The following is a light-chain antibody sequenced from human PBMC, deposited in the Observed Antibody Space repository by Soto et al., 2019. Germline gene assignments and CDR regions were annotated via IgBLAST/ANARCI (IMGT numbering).Light chain of an antibody. J-gene: IGKJ1*01. Sequence: EIVLTQSPGTLSLSPGERATLSCRASRSVSSSYLAWYQQKPGQAPRLLIYGASSRATGIPDRFSGSGSGTDFTLTISRLEPEDFAVYYCQQYGSSGTFGQGTKVDI. V-gene: IGKV3-20*01. CDR2: GAS. CDR3: QQYGSSGT. CDR1: RSVSSSY.